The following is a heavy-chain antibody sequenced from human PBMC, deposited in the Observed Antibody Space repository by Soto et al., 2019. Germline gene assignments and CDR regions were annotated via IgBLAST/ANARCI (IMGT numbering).Heavy chain of an antibody. CDR1: GGSISSSTYY. CDR3: ARVGCFGAYTWFDP. CDR2: IYQSGNT. Sequence: QLQLQESGPGLVKPSETLSLTCTVSGGSISSSTYYWVWIRPPPGRGWEWNGSIYQSGNTYYNPSRESRAHISVDTSNRQSSLRLNSVTAADAAVYYCARVGCFGAYTWFDPWCQGTLVTVSS. V-gene: IGHV4-39*01. J-gene: IGHJ5*02. D-gene: IGHD3-10*01.